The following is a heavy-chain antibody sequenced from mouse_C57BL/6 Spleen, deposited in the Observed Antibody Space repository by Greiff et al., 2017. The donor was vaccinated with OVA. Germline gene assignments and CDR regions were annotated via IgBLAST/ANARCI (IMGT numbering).Heavy chain of an antibody. Sequence: EVQRVESGAELVRPGASVKLSCTASGFNIKDYYMHWVKQRPEQGLEWIGRIDPEDGDTEYAPKFQGKATMTADTSSNTAYLQLSSLTSEDTAVYYCTTQYYYGSSYDAMDYWGQGTSVTVSS. V-gene: IGHV14-1*01. CDR2: IDPEDGDT. D-gene: IGHD1-1*01. CDR1: GFNIKDYY. CDR3: TTQYYYGSSYDAMDY. J-gene: IGHJ4*01.